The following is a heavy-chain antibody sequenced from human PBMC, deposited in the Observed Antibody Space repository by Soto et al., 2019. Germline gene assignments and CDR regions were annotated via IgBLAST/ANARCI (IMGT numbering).Heavy chain of an antibody. D-gene: IGHD3-22*01. CDR1: GGSFSCYY. CDR3: ARGRYYDSSGYYPRPYYGMDV. Sequence: SETLSLTCAVYGGSFSCYYWSWIRQPPGKGLEWIGEINHSGSTNYNPSLKSRVTISVDTSKNQFSLKLSSVTAADTAVYYCARGRYYDSSGYYPRPYYGMDVWGQGTTVTVS. CDR2: INHSGST. V-gene: IGHV4-34*01. J-gene: IGHJ6*02.